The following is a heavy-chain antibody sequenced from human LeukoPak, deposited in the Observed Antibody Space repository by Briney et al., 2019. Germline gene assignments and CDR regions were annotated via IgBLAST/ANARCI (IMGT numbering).Heavy chain of an antibody. CDR2: ISWNSGSI. J-gene: IGHJ4*02. D-gene: IGHD3-16*02. Sequence: PGRSLRLSCAASGFTFDDYAMHWVRQAPGKGLEWVSGISWNSGSIGYADSVKGRFTISRDNAKNSLYLQMNRLRAEDTALYYCAKDGPLGLRLGELSWNFDYWGQGTLVTVSS. V-gene: IGHV3-9*01. CDR1: GFTFDDYA. CDR3: AKDGPLGLRLGELSWNFDY.